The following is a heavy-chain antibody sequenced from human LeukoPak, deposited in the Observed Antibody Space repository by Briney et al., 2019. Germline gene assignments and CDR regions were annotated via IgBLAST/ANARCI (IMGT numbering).Heavy chain of an antibody. CDR2: ISVSGGTT. V-gene: IGHV3-23*01. CDR3: AKAIVGSSYRYYDY. CDR1: GFTFINYI. Sequence: GGSLRLSCAASGFTFINYIMTWVRQAPGKGLEWVSAISVSGGTTVYSDSVKGRFTVSRDNSRNTLYLQMNSLRAEDTAVYYCAKAIVGSSYRYYDYWGQGSLVTVSS. D-gene: IGHD2-2*01. J-gene: IGHJ4*02.